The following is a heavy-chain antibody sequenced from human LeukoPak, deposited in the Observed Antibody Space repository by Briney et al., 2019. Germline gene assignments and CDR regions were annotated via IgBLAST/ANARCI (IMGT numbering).Heavy chain of an antibody. Sequence: PGGSLSLSCAASGFTFSSYAMSWVRQAPGKGVEWVSAISGSGGSTFYADSVKGRFTIPRDNSKNTLYLQMNSLRAEDTAVYYCATDPTVTPFDVYWGQGTLVTVSS. D-gene: IGHD4-17*01. J-gene: IGHJ4*02. CDR2: ISGSGGST. CDR3: ATDPTVTPFDVY. CDR1: GFTFSSYA. V-gene: IGHV3-23*01.